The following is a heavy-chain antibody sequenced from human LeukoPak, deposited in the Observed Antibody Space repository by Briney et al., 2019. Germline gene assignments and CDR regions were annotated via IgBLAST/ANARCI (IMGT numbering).Heavy chain of an antibody. J-gene: IGHJ4*02. Sequence: PSETLSLTCTVSSGSISTSNYYWGWVRQPPGKALEWIGNIYYNGNTYYNPSLKSRVTISVDKSKNQFSLKLASVTAADTAVYYCARLWYYGSGSPTFDFWGQGTLVTVSS. D-gene: IGHD3-10*01. V-gene: IGHV4-39*01. CDR3: ARLWYYGSGSPTFDF. CDR1: SGSISTSNYY. CDR2: IYYNGNT.